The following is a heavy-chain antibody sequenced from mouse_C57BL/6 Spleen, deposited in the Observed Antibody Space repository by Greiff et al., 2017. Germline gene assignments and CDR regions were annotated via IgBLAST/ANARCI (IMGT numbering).Heavy chain of an antibody. CDR2: IHPNSGST. D-gene: IGHD1-1*01. Sequence: QVQLQQPGAELVKPGASVKLSCKASGYTFTSYWMHWVKQRPGQGLEWIGMIHPNSGSTNYNEKFKSKATLTVDKSSSTAYMQLSSLTSEDSAVYYCARTTTVYSFDYWGQGTTLTVSS. CDR3: ARTTTVYSFDY. V-gene: IGHV1-64*01. CDR1: GYTFTSYW. J-gene: IGHJ2*01.